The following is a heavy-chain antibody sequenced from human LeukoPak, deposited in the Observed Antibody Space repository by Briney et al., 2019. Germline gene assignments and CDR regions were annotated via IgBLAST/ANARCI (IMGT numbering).Heavy chain of an antibody. V-gene: IGHV4-34*01. CDR3: ARGLRSLIAARPSACGI. CDR1: GGSFSGYY. D-gene: IGHD6-6*01. Sequence: PSETLSLTSAGYGGSFSGYYWRWIRQPPGKGLEWFGEINHSGSTNDHPSLKSRVTISVDTSKNQFSLKLSSVTAADTAVYYCARGLRSLIAARPSACGIWRQGTMVTVSS. J-gene: IGHJ3*02. CDR2: INHSGST.